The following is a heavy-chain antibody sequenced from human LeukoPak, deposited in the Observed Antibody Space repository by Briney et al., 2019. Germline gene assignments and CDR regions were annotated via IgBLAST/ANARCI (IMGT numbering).Heavy chain of an antibody. D-gene: IGHD3-10*01. CDR3: AKGTPPYYYNWFDP. CDR2: ISTSGGST. V-gene: IGHV3-23*01. Sequence: GGSLRLSCAASGFTFSSCAMSWVRQAPGKGLDWVSTISTSGGSTYYADSVKGRFTISRDNSKNTLYLEMNSLRADDTAVYYCAKGTPPYYYNWFDPRGQGTLVTVS. J-gene: IGHJ5*02. CDR1: GFTFSSCA.